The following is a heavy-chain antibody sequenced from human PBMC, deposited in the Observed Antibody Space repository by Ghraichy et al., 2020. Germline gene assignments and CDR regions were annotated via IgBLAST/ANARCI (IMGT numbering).Heavy chain of an antibody. Sequence: SQTLSLTCTVSGGSISSSTDYWGWIRQTPGKGLEWIGSIHNGGSSYYNPPLKSRVTISVDTSKNQFSLKLRSVSAADTAVYYCAKFWSIGARPPSEFWGQGTLVTVSS. J-gene: IGHJ4*02. D-gene: IGHD6-6*01. CDR2: IHNGGSS. CDR3: AKFWSIGARPPSEF. V-gene: IGHV4-39*01. CDR1: GGSISSSTDY.